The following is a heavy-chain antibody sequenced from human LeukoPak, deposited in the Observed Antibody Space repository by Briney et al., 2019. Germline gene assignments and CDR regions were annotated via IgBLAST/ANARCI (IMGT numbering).Heavy chain of an antibody. V-gene: IGHV3-23*01. J-gene: IGHJ4*02. CDR2: ISGSGGST. CDR1: GFTFSSYA. Sequence: GGSLRLSCAAAGFTFSSYAMSWVRQAPGKGLEWVSAISGSGGSTYYADSVKGRFTISRDNSKNTLYLQMNSLRAEDTAVYYSAKVQEHSSGYYFDYWGQGTLVTVSS. D-gene: IGHD3-22*01. CDR3: AKVQEHSSGYYFDY.